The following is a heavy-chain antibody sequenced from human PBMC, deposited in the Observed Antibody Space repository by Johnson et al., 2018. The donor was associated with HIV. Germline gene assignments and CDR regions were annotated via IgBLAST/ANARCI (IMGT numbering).Heavy chain of an antibody. J-gene: IGHJ3*02. CDR2: IRYDGSNK. V-gene: IGHV3-30*02. CDR1: GFTFSSYG. Sequence: QVQLVEYGGGVVQPGGSLRLSCAASGFTFSSYGMHWVRQAPGKGLEWVAFIRYDGSNKYYADSVKGRFTISRDNPKNTLYLQMNSLRAEDTAVYYCARDRLSGSYYVGNAFDIWGQGTMVTVSS. D-gene: IGHD1-26*01. CDR3: ARDRLSGSYYVGNAFDI.